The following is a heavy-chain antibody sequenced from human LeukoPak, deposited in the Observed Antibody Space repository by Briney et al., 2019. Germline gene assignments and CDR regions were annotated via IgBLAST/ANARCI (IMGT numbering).Heavy chain of an antibody. V-gene: IGHV3-23*01. CDR3: AKGGSGSYYKD. Sequence: GGSLRLSCEASGFTFSRYGMSWVRQAPGKGLEWVSAIRGSGGSTYYADSVKGRFTISRDNSKNTLYLQMNSLRAEDTAVYYCAKGGSGSYYKDWGQGTLVTVSS. CDR1: GFTFSRYG. D-gene: IGHD3-10*01. J-gene: IGHJ4*02. CDR2: IRGSGGST.